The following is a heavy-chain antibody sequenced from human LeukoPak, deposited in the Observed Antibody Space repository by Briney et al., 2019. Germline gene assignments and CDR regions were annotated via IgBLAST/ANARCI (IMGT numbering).Heavy chain of an antibody. CDR1: GGSFSGYY. CDR3: ARGHGYSPMDV. D-gene: IGHD5-18*01. V-gene: IGHV4-59*01. CDR2: IYYSGST. Sequence: SETLSLTCAVYGGSFSGYYWSWIRQPPGKGLEWIGYIYYSGSTNYNPSLKSRVTISVDTSKNQFSLKLSSVTAADTAVYYCARGHGYSPMDVWGKGTTVTISS. J-gene: IGHJ6*03.